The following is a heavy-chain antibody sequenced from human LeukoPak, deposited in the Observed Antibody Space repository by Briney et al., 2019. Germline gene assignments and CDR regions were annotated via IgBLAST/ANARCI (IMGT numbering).Heavy chain of an antibody. D-gene: IGHD5-18*01. CDR3: ARGAADAAIPYGMDV. J-gene: IGHJ6*04. CDR1: GGSFSRYA. CDR2: IIPIFGTA. Sequence: SSVKVSCKASGGSFSRYAISWVRQAPGQGVEWMGGIIPIFGTANYAQKFQGRVTITADESTSTAYMELSRLRSEDTAVYYCARGAADAAIPYGMDVWGKGTTVTVSS. V-gene: IGHV1-69*13.